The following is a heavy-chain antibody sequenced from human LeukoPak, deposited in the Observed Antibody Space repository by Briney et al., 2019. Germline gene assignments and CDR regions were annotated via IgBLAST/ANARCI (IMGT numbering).Heavy chain of an antibody. V-gene: IGHV3-30*03. D-gene: IGHD6-19*01. J-gene: IGHJ4*02. CDR1: GFTFSSYG. CDR3: ARRIAVAEYYFDY. Sequence: GGSLRLSCAASGFTFSSYGMHWVRQAPGKGLEWVAVISYDGSNKYYADSVKGRFTISRDNSKNTLYLQMNSLRAEDTAVYYCARRIAVAEYYFDYWGQGTLVTVSS. CDR2: ISYDGSNK.